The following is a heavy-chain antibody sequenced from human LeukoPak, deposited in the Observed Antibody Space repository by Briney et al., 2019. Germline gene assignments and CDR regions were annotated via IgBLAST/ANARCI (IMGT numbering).Heavy chain of an antibody. V-gene: IGHV3-9*01. CDR3: AKSRGIGVRAFDI. D-gene: IGHD3-3*01. Sequence: LSLTCTVSGGSISSYYWSWIRQPPGKGLEWVSDISWNSDRKHYADSVKGRFTISRDNAKKSLYLEMNSLRVEDTAFYCAKSRGIGVRAFDIWGQGTMVTVSS. CDR1: GGSISSYY. J-gene: IGHJ3*02. CDR2: ISWNSDRK.